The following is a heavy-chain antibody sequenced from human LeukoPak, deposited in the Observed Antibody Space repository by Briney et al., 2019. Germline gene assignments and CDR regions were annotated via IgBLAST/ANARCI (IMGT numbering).Heavy chain of an antibody. CDR2: INPSGGST. V-gene: IGHV1-46*01. J-gene: IGHJ4*02. Sequence: ASVKVSCKASGYTFTSYYMHWVRQAPGQGLKWMGIINPSGGSTSYAQKFQGRVTMTRDMSTSTVYMELSSLRSEDTAVYYCARGSLPPEKPNDFAYWGQGTLVTVSS. CDR1: GYTFTSYY. CDR3: ARGSLPPEKPNDFAY. D-gene: IGHD2-15*01.